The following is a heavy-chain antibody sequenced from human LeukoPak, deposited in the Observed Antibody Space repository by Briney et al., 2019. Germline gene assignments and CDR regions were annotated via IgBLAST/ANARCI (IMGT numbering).Heavy chain of an antibody. Sequence: GGSLRLSCAASRFTFSNYRMSWVREAPGKGQEWVANIKQDGSEKYYVDSVKGRFTISRDNAKHSLYLQMNSLRAEDTAVYYCARDLGYCSGGSCGNWFDPWGQGTLVTVSS. CDR3: ARDLGYCSGGSCGNWFDP. CDR2: IKQDGSEK. CDR1: RFTFSNYR. J-gene: IGHJ5*02. D-gene: IGHD2-15*01. V-gene: IGHV3-7*01.